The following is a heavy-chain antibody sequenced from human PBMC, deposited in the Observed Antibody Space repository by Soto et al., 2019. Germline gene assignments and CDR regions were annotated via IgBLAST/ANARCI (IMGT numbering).Heavy chain of an antibody. D-gene: IGHD3-10*01. J-gene: IGHJ5*02. CDR3: ARTRAPILLWFGELSRIDP. V-gene: IGHV1-3*01. CDR1: GYTFTSYA. CDR2: INAGNGNT. Sequence: ASVKVSCKASGYTFTSYAMHWVRQAPGQRLEWMGWINAGNGNTKYSQKFQGRVTITRDTSASTAYMELSSLRSEDTAVYYCARTRAPILLWFGELSRIDPWGQGTLVTVSS.